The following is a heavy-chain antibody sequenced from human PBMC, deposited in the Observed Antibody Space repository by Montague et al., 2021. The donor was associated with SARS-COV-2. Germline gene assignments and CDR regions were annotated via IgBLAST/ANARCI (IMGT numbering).Heavy chain of an antibody. D-gene: IGHD2-15*01. CDR3: ARGGLRYCSGGSCRTKDGMDV. CDR2: ISSSSSYI. J-gene: IGHJ6*02. Sequence: SLRLSCAASGFTFSSYSMNWVRQAPGKGLEWVSSISSSSSYIHYADSVKGRFTISRDNAKNSLYLQMNSLRAEDTAVYYCARGGLRYCSGGSCRTKDGMDVWGQGTTVTVSS. CDR1: GFTFSSYS. V-gene: IGHV3-21*01.